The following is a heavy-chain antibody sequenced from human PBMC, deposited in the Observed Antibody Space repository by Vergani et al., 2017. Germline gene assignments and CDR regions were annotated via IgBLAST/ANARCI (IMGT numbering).Heavy chain of an antibody. V-gene: IGHV4-39*01. CDR1: GGSISSSSYY. J-gene: IGHJ4*02. D-gene: IGHD3-3*01. Sequence: QLQLQESGPGLVKPSETLSLTCTVSGGSISSSSYYWGWIRQPPGKGLEWIGSIYYSGSTYYNPSLKSRGTISVDTSKNQFFLKLSSVTAADTAVYYCASLLLRSPGYFDYWGQGTLGTVSS. CDR2: IYYSGST. CDR3: ASLLLRSPGYFDY.